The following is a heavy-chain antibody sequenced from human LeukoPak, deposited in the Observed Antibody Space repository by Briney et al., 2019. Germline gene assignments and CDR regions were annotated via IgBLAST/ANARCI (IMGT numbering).Heavy chain of an antibody. CDR3: ATDGAGFDT. Sequence: GGSLRLSCAASGFTLSDYYMSWIRQAPGKGLEWLSYINIGGTNTHYADSVKGRFTISRDNAKKSLYLEMNNLRAEDTAVYYCATDGAGFDTWGQGALVTVSS. CDR1: GFTLSDYY. CDR2: INIGGTNT. V-gene: IGHV3-11*01. J-gene: IGHJ5*02.